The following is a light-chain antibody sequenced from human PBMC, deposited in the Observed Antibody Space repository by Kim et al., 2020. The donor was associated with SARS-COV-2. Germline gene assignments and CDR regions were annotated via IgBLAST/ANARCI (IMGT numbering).Light chain of an antibody. CDR2: DVS. Sequence: SITIPDTETSGDVGGYNYVPWYQQHPGKAPKLMIYDVSNRPSGVSNRFSGPKSGNTASLTISGLQAEDEADYYCSSYTSSSTLNWVFGGGTQLTVL. CDR1: SGDVGGYNY. J-gene: IGLJ3*02. CDR3: SSYTSSSTLNWV. V-gene: IGLV2-14*03.